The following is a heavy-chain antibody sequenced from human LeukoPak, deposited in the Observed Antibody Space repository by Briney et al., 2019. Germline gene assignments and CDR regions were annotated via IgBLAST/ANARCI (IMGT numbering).Heavy chain of an antibody. V-gene: IGHV3-66*01. CDR1: GFTVSSTY. Sequence: GGSLRLSCAASGFTVSSTYMSWVRQAPGKGLEWVSVIYSGGTTHYADSVKGRFTISRDNSKNTLYLQMNSLRTEDTAVYYCARGRAGQFDYWGQGTLVTVSS. J-gene: IGHJ4*02. D-gene: IGHD6-13*01. CDR3: ARGRAGQFDY. CDR2: IYSGGTT.